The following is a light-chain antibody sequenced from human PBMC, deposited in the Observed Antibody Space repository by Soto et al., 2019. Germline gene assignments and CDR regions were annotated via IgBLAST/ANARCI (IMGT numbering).Light chain of an antibody. CDR1: SSDVGGYHY. V-gene: IGLV2-8*01. Sequence: QSALTQPPSASGSPGQSVTISCTGTSSDVGGYHYVSWYQQQPGKAPKLMIYEVSKRPSGVPDRFSGSKSGNTASLTVSGLQAEDEADYYCNSYAGSNNLLFGGGTKLTVL. J-gene: IGLJ2*01. CDR2: EVS. CDR3: NSYAGSNNLL.